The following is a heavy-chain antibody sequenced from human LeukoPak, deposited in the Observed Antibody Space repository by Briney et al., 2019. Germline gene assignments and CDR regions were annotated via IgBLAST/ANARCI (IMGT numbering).Heavy chain of an antibody. D-gene: IGHD6-13*01. CDR3: ARDPSYSSSWYGDAFDI. CDR1: GFTFSSYS. CDR2: ISSSSSYI. J-gene: IGHJ3*02. Sequence: PGGSLRLSCAASGFTFSSYSMNWVRQAPGKGLEWVSSISSSSSYIYYADSVKGRFTISRDNAKNSLYLQMNSLRAEDTAVYYCARDPSYSSSWYGDAFDIWGQGTMDTVSS. V-gene: IGHV3-21*01.